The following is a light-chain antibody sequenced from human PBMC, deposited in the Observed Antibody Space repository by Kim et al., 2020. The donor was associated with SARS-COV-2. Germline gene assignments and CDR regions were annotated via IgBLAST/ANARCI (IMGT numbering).Light chain of an antibody. CDR3: NSRDSSGNHLGV. J-gene: IGLJ1*01. V-gene: IGLV3-19*01. CDR1: SLRNYY. CDR2: GKN. Sequence: GQTVRITCQGDSLRNYYASWYQQKPGQAPVLVIYGKNNRPSGIPDRFSGSSSGNTAYMTITGAQAEDEADYYCNSRDSSGNHLGVFGTGTKVTVL.